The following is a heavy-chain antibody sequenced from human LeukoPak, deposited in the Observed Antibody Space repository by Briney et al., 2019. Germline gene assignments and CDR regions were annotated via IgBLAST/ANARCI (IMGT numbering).Heavy chain of an antibody. D-gene: IGHD6-19*01. J-gene: IGHJ6*03. V-gene: IGHV3-21*01. CDR1: GFTFSSYS. CDR2: ISSSSSYI. Sequence: GGSLRLSCAASGFTFSSYSMNWVRQAPGKGLEWVSSISSSSSYIYYPDSVKGRFTISRDNAKNSLYLQMNSLRAEDTAVYYCAKDSGWYYMDVWGKGTTVTVSS. CDR3: AKDSGWYYMDV.